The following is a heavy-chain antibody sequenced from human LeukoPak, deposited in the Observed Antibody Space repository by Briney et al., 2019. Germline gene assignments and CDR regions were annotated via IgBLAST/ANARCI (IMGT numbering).Heavy chain of an antibody. J-gene: IGHJ4*02. Sequence: GGSLRHSRAASGFSFSTYSMNWVRQAPGKGLEWVSLISGSGDTTHYADSVKGRFYISRDNSENTLYLQMNSLRAEDTALYYCAISPGGWFFNFWGQGALVIVSS. CDR2: ISGSGDTT. D-gene: IGHD6-19*01. CDR1: GFSFSTYS. CDR3: AISPGGWFFNF. V-gene: IGHV3-23*01.